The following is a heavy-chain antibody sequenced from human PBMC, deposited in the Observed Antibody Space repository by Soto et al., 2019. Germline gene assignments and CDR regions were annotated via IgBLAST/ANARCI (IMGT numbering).Heavy chain of an antibody. J-gene: IGHJ3*02. V-gene: IGHV4-59*01. Sequence: SETLSLTCTVSGGSISSYYWSWIRQPPGKGLEWIGYIYYSGSTNYNPSLKSRVTISVDTSKNQFSLKLSSVTAADTAVYYCGGFYVLQYFDCFKKDKDVFDIWGQGKMVTVSS. CDR2: IYYSGST. CDR1: GGSISSYY. D-gene: IGHD3-9*01. CDR3: GGFYVLQYFDCFKKDKDVFDI.